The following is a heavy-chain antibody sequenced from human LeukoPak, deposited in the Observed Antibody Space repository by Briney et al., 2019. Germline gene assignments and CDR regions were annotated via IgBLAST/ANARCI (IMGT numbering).Heavy chain of an antibody. V-gene: IGHV1-46*03. J-gene: IGHJ4*02. CDR1: GYTFTSYY. CDR3: ASRIYSSGWYHVGF. Sequence: ASVKVSCKASGYTFTSYYMHWVRQAPGQGLEWMGIINPSGGSTSYARKFQGRVTMTRHTYTSTVYMELSSLRSEDTAVYYCASRIYSSGWYHVGFWGQGTLVTVSS. D-gene: IGHD6-19*01. CDR2: INPSGGST.